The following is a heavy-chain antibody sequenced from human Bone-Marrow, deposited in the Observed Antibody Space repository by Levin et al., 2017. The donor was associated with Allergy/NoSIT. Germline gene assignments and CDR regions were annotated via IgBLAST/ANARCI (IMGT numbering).Heavy chain of an antibody. CDR1: GFTFSSYS. CDR3: ARDYGDQDYYYYYGMDG. D-gene: IGHD4-17*01. J-gene: IGHJ6*02. V-gene: IGHV3-21*01. Sequence: GGSLRLSCAASGFTFSSYSMNWVRQAPGKGLEWVSSISSSSSYIYYADSVKGRFTISRDNAKNSLYLQMNSLRAEDTAVYYCARDYGDQDYYYYYGMDGWGQGTTVTVSS. CDR2: ISSSSSYI.